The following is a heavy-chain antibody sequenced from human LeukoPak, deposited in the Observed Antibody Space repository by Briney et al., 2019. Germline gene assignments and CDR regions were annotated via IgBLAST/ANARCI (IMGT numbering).Heavy chain of an antibody. CDR3: ASGTAEAPLDN. J-gene: IGHJ4*02. CDR2: IYSGGST. CDR1: GFTVSSNY. D-gene: IGHD6-13*01. Sequence: GGSLRLSCAASGFTVSSNYMSWVRQAPGKGLEWVSVIYSGGSTYYADSVKGRFTISRDNSKDTLYLQMNSLRADDTAVYYCASGTAEAPLDNWGQGTLVTVSS. V-gene: IGHV3-53*01.